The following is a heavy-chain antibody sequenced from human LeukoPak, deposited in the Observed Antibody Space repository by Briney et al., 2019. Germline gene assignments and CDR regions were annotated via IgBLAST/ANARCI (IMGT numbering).Heavy chain of an antibody. CDR3: ARDPGPYYGSGELIDY. D-gene: IGHD3-10*01. CDR2: IYYVGST. J-gene: IGHJ4*02. V-gene: IGHV4-39*07. Sequence: SETLSLTCTVSGGSISSSGYYWGWIRQPPGKGLEWIGNIYYVGSTYYNPSLKSRVTISVDTSKNQFSLKLSSVTAADTAVYYCARDPGPYYGSGELIDYWGQGTLVTVSS. CDR1: GGSISSSGYY.